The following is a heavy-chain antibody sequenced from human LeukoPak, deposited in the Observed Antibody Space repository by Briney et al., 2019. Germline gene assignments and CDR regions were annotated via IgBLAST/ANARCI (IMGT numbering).Heavy chain of an antibody. CDR3: VKPAASRKVAYYFDY. D-gene: IGHD6-13*01. J-gene: IGHJ4*02. CDR1: GFIFSSYA. CDR2: ISGNCGST. Sequence: GGSLSLFCAACGFIFSSYAMSGVRQARGKAVEWVSAISGNCGSTYYASSMKGRFTITKDNSKNTLYLPMNNPRAEYTAVYYGVKPAASRKVAYYFDYWGPGTLVTVSS. V-gene: IGHV3-23*01.